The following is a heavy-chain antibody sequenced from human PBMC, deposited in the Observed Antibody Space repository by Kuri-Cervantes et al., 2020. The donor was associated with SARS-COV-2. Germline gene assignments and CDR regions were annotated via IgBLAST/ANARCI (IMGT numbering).Heavy chain of an antibody. CDR2: VNHRGST. V-gene: IGHV4-34*01. J-gene: IGHJ6*03. Sequence: GSLRLSCAFYGESFSGYYWNWIRQSPGKGLEWIGEVNHRGSTYYNPSLKGRVTISVDASKNQFSLKLSSVTAADTAVYYCARFTPSTSLHYMDVWGKGTTVTVSS. CDR1: GESFSGYY. D-gene: IGHD2-2*01. CDR3: ARFTPSTSLHYMDV.